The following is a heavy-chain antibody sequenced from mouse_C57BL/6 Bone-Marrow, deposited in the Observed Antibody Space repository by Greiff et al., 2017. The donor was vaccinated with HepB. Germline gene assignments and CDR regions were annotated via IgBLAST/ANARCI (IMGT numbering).Heavy chain of an antibody. CDR3: ARGYYGSNYFDV. CDR1: GYTFTSYG. D-gene: IGHD1-1*01. CDR2: IYPRSGNT. J-gene: IGHJ1*03. V-gene: IGHV1-81*01. Sequence: VKVVESGAELARPGASVKLSCKASGYTFTSYGISWVKQRTGQGLEWIGEIYPRSGNTYYNEKFKGKATLTADKSSSTAYMELRSLTSEDSAVYFCARGYYGSNYFDVWGTGTTVTVSS.